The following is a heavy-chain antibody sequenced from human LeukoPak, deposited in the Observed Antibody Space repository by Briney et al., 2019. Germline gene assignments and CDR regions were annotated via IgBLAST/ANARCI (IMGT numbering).Heavy chain of an antibody. D-gene: IGHD5-24*01. CDR2: INPNSGGT. CDR3: ARRRGDGYNRFDY. CDR1: GYTFTGYY. J-gene: IGHJ4*02. Sequence: ASVKVSCKASGYTFTGYYMHWVRQAPGQGLEWMGWINPNSGGTNYAQKLQGRVTMTTDTSTSTTYMELRSLRSDDTAVYYCARRRGDGYNRFDYWGQGTLVTVSS. V-gene: IGHV1-2*02.